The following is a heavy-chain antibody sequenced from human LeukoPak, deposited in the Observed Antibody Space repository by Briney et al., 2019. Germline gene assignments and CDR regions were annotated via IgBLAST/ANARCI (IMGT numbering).Heavy chain of an antibody. CDR1: GYRFTTYW. CDR2: IHRGDSDT. CDR3: ARHEIPCSGGRCYSGYVRAFDY. Sequence: GESQKISCKGSGYRFTTYWIGWVRQMPGKGLEWMGIIHRGDSDTKYSPSFQGQVTNSADKSISTSYLQWNNLKTSDTAMYYFARHEIPCSGGRCYSGYVRAFDYWGQGTLVT. D-gene: IGHD2-15*01. J-gene: IGHJ4*02. V-gene: IGHV5-51*01.